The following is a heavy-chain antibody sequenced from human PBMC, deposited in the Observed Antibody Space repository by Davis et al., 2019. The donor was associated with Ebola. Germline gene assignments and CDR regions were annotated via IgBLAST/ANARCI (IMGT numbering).Heavy chain of an antibody. CDR3: ARSVLRGVLGHYYGMDV. D-gene: IGHD3-10*01. Sequence: MPGGSLRLSCTVSGGSIISSSSYWGWIRQPPRKGLEWIGSIYYSGSTNYNPSLRSRVTISVDTSKNQFSLRLSSLTAADTAVYYCARSVLRGVLGHYYGMDVWGQGTTVTVSS. CDR1: GGSIISSSSY. J-gene: IGHJ6*02. V-gene: IGHV4-39*01. CDR2: IYYSGST.